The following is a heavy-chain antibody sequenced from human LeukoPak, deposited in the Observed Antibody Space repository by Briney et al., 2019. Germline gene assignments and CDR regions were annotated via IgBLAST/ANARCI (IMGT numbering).Heavy chain of an antibody. J-gene: IGHJ4*02. V-gene: IGHV4-31*03. CDR1: GGSISSGGYY. D-gene: IGHD3-22*01. CDR2: IYYSGST. CDR3: AREMRSGDSSGFDY. Sequence: SQTLSLTCTVSGGSISSGGYYWSWIRQHPGKGLEWIGYIYYSGSTYYNPSLKSRVTISVDTSKNQFSLKLSSVTAADTAVYYCAREMRSGDSSGFDYWGQGTLVTVSS.